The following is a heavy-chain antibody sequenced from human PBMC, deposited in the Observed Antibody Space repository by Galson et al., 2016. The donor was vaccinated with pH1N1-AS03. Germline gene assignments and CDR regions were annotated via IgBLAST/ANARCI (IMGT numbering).Heavy chain of an antibody. J-gene: IGHJ5*02. CDR3: VKDLWMTLDLTA. Sequence: SLRLSCAASGFTFSSYAMSWVRQAPGKGLEWVSAISGSGGSTHYADSVKGRFTISRDNSKNTLHLQMNSLRAEDTAIYYCVKDLWMTLDLTAWGQGTLVTVSS. D-gene: IGHD3-9*01. CDR2: ISGSGGST. V-gene: IGHV3-23*01. CDR1: GFTFSSYA.